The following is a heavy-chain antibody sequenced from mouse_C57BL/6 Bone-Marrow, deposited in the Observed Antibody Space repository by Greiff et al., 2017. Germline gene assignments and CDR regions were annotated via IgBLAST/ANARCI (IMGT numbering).Heavy chain of an antibody. CDR2: IWTGGGT. CDR3: ARKDPCRYCAMDY. Sequence: QVQLKESGPGLVAPSQTLSITCTVSGFSFTSYAISWVRQPPGKGLEWLGVIWTGGGTNYNSALKSRLSTSKDNSKSHVVFKMNSLQTADAARYYCARKDPCRYCAMDYWGQGTSATVSS. J-gene: IGHJ4*01. CDR1: GFSFTSYA. V-gene: IGHV2-9-1*01.